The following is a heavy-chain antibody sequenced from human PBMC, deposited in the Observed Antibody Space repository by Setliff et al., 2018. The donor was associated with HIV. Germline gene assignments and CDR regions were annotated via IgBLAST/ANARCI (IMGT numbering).Heavy chain of an antibody. Sequence: SVKVSCKASGGTFSLYAINWVRQPPGQGLEWLGGIIPIFNTANYAQKFQARVTITADGSTSTAYMELSSLRFEDTATYYCARDQATGYEKVWFSWIDPWGQGTLVTVSS. J-gene: IGHJ5*02. CDR1: GGTFSLYA. V-gene: IGHV1-69*13. CDR3: ARDQATGYEKVWFSWIDP. CDR2: IIPIFNTA. D-gene: IGHD5-12*01.